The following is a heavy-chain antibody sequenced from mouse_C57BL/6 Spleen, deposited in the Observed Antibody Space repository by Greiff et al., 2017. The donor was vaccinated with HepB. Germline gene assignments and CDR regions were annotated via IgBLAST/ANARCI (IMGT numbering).Heavy chain of an antibody. CDR3: AREGSSGYPFAY. CDR2: ISDGGSYT. J-gene: IGHJ3*01. CDR1: GFTFSSYA. V-gene: IGHV5-4*01. D-gene: IGHD3-2*02. Sequence: EVQLVESGGGLVKPGGSLKLSCAASGFTFSSYAMSWVRQTPEKRLEWVATISDGGSYTYYPDNVKGRFTISRDNAKNNLYLQMSHLKSEDTAMYYCAREGSSGYPFAYWGQGTLVTVSA.